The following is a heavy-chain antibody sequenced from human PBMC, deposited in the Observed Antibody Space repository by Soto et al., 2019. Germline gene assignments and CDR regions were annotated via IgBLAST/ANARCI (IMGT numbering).Heavy chain of an antibody. Sequence: SETLSLTCTVSGASISNRSFYWDWIRQSPGKGLEWLGAIYYIGNTYYNPSLKSRVTLSMDPPKNQFSLKLDFVTAADTAVYFCASGTGDYPFIDQWGQGTLVTVSS. J-gene: IGHJ4*02. CDR1: GASISNRSFY. V-gene: IGHV4-39*01. CDR2: IYYIGNT. D-gene: IGHD4-17*01. CDR3: ASGTGDYPFIDQ.